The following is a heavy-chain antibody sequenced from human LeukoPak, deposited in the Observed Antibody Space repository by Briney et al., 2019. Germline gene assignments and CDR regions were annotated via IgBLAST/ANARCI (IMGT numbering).Heavy chain of an antibody. CDR1: GYTFTSYY. CDR2: INPNSGDT. D-gene: IGHD2-2*01. V-gene: IGHV1-2*02. Sequence: ASVKVSFKASGYTFTSYYMYWLRQAPGQGLEWVGWINPNSGDTNSAQKFQGRVTMSRDTSISTAYMELDRLTSDDTAVYFCARAVRGSCTASSCYPPYWGQGTLVTVSS. J-gene: IGHJ4*02. CDR3: ARAVRGSCTASSCYPPY.